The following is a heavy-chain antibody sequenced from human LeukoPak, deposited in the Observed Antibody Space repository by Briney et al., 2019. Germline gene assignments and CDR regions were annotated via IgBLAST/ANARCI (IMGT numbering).Heavy chain of an antibody. V-gene: IGHV4-59*08. J-gene: IGHJ5*02. CDR3: ARHQSGTNWFDP. D-gene: IGHD1-7*01. CDR2: IYYSGST. Sequence: SETLSLTCTASGGSISSYYWSWIRQPPGKGLEWIAYIYYSGSTNYNPSLKSRVTISVDTSKNQFSLKLSSVTAADTAVFYCARHQSGTNWFDPWGQGTLVTVSS. CDR1: GGSISSYY.